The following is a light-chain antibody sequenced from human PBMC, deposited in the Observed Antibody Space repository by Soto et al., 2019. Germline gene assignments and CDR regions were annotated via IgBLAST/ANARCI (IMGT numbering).Light chain of an antibody. J-gene: IGKJ2*01. V-gene: IGKV1-39*01. CDR1: QTISTC. Sequence: DIQMTQSPSSLYAAVGDRVTITCRASQTISTCLNWYQQKPGKAPKLLIYAASTLQSGVPSRFSGSGSGTDLTLTINSLQSDDFATYYCQQSHGIPYTFGQGTKLEIK. CDR3: QQSHGIPYT. CDR2: AAS.